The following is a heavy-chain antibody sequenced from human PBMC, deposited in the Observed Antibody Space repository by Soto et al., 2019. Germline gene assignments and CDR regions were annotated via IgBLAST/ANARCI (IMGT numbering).Heavy chain of an antibody. V-gene: IGHV1-69*02. Sequence: QVQLVQSGAEVKKPGSSVKVSCKASGGTFSGYTISWVRQAPGQGLEWMGRIIPILGIANYAQKFQGRVTITADKSTSTAYMELSSLRSEDTAVYYCARAGGDGYCSGGSCYSSDYWGQGTLVTVSS. CDR2: IIPILGIA. CDR1: GGTFSGYT. D-gene: IGHD2-15*01. CDR3: ARAGGDGYCSGGSCYSSDY. J-gene: IGHJ4*02.